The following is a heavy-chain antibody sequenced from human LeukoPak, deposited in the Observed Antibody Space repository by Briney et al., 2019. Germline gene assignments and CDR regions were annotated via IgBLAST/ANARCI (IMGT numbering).Heavy chain of an antibody. D-gene: IGHD3-16*01. CDR3: ARDNDRKDDS. CDR2: MNQDGSGK. J-gene: IGHJ5*02. V-gene: IGHV3-7*01. CDR1: GFTFSNAW. Sequence: GGSLRLSCAASGFTFSNAWMSWVRQAPGKGLEWVANMNQDGSGKYYMDSVKGRFAISRDNAKNSLYLQMNNLRVEDTAVYYCARDNDRKDDSWGQGTLVTVSS.